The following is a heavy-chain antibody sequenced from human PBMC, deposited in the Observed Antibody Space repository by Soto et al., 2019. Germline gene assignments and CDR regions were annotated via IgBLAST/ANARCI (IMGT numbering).Heavy chain of an antibody. CDR2: INHSGST. V-gene: IGHV4-34*01. CDR3: ASLAARLYYYYYGMDV. Sequence: SETLSLTCAVYGGSFSGYYWSWIRQPPGKGLEWIGEINHSGSTNYNPSLKSRVTISVDTSKNQFSLRLSSVTAADTAVYYCASLAARLYYYYYGMDVWGQGTTVTVSS. D-gene: IGHD6-6*01. J-gene: IGHJ6*02. CDR1: GGSFSGYY.